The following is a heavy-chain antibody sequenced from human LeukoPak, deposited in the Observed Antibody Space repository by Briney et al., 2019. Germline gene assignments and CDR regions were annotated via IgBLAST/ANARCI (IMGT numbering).Heavy chain of an antibody. V-gene: IGHV4-34*01. CDR1: GGSFSGYY. J-gene: IGHJ3*02. CDR3: AAYCSSTSCPFDI. Sequence: SETLSLTCAVYGGSFSGYYWSWIRQPPGKGLEWIGEINHSGSTNYNPSLKSRVTISVDTSKNQFSLKLSSVTAADTAVYYCAAYCSSTSCPFDIWGQGTMVTVSS. D-gene: IGHD2-2*01. CDR2: INHSGST.